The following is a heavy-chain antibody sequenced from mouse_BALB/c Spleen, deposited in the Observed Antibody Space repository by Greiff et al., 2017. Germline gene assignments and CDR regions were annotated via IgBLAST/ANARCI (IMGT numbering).Heavy chain of an antibody. CDR3: ARDDGYYNAMDY. CDR2: ISSGGSYT. CDR1: GFTFSSYA. J-gene: IGHJ4*01. D-gene: IGHD2-3*01. V-gene: IGHV5-9-4*01. Sequence: EVKVVESGGGLVKPGGSLKLSCAASGFTFSSYAMSWVRQSPEKRLEWVAEISSGGSYTYYPDTVTGRFTISRDNAKNTLYLEMSSLRSEDTAMYYCARDDGYYNAMDYWGQGTSVTVSS.